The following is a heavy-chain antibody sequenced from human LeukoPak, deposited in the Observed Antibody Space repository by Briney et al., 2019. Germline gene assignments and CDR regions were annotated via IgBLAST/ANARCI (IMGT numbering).Heavy chain of an antibody. CDR1: GFTSSSYG. J-gene: IGHJ4*02. CDR2: ISYDGSNK. V-gene: IGHV3-30*03. CDR3: ARDSAPHISSSLFDY. D-gene: IGHD6-13*01. Sequence: GRSLRLSCAASGFTSSSYGMHWVRQAPGKGLEWVAVISYDGSNKYYADSVKGRFTISRDNSKNTLYLQMNSLRAEDTAVYYCARDSAPHISSSLFDYWGQGTLVTVSS.